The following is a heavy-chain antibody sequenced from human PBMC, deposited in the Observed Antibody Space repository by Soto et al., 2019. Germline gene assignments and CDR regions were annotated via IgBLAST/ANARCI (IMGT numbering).Heavy chain of an antibody. CDR3: ARRGIYCSGGSCYPMGAFDI. V-gene: IGHV3-33*01. J-gene: IGHJ3*02. Sequence: GGSLRLSCATSGFTFSSYGMHWVRQAPGKGLEWVAVIWYDGSNKYYADSVKGRFTISRDNSKNTLYLQMNSLRAEDTAVYYCARRGIYCSGGSCYPMGAFDIWGQGTMVTVSS. CDR1: GFTFSSYG. CDR2: IWYDGSNK. D-gene: IGHD2-15*01.